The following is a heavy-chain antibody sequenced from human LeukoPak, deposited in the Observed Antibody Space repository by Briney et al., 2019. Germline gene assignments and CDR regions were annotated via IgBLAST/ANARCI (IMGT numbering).Heavy chain of an antibody. J-gene: IGHJ4*02. CDR1: GYTLTDLS. V-gene: IGHV1-24*01. CDR2: LDPADGET. CDR3: ATHRTTVITGLVY. Sequence: ASVKVSCKASGYTLTDLSTHWVRQAPGKGLEWMGGLDPADGETIHAQKFQGRVTMTEDTSTDTAYMELNSLSSEDTAVYYCATHRTTVITGLVYWGQGTLVSVSS. D-gene: IGHD4-17*01.